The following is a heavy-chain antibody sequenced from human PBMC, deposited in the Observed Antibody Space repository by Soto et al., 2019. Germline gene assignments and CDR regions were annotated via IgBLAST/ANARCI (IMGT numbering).Heavy chain of an antibody. V-gene: IGHV3-11*05. Sequence: QVQLVESGGGLVKPGGSLRLSCAASGFTFSDYYMSWIRQAPGKGLEWVSYISSSSSYTNYADSVKGRFTISRDNSRNTVYLQMNSLRAEDTAIYYCAKMTSGSHGRNYGMDVWGQGTTVTVSS. J-gene: IGHJ6*02. D-gene: IGHD2-15*01. CDR3: AKMTSGSHGRNYGMDV. CDR1: GFTFSDYY. CDR2: ISSSSSYT.